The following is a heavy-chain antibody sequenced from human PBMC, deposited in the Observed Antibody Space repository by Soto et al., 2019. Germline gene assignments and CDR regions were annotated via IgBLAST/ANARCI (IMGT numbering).Heavy chain of an antibody. V-gene: IGHV4-31*11. Sequence: PSETLSLACAFSGGSLTSAGYYWSWIRQHPGKGLEWIGYISYSGDTNYNPSLQSRVTISADASRSHFSLKLSSVSAADTAVYYCAREIGGDNYGFDFWGQGILVTVSS. D-gene: IGHD3-10*01. J-gene: IGHJ4*02. CDR1: GGSLTSAGYY. CDR3: AREIGGDNYGFDF. CDR2: ISYSGDT.